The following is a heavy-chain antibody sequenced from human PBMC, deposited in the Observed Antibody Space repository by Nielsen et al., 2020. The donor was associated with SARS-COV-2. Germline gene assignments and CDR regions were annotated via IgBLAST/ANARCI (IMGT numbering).Heavy chain of an antibody. CDR1: GFTFSSYW. D-gene: IGHD3-16*01. CDR2: IKQDGSEK. Sequence: GESLKISCAASGFTFSSYWMSWVRQAPGKGLEWVANIKQDGSEKYYVDSVKGRFTISRDNAKNSLYLQMNSLRAEDTAVYYCARWRLRLGEDAGDYWGQGTLVTVSS. CDR3: ARWRLRLGEDAGDY. V-gene: IGHV3-7*01. J-gene: IGHJ4*02.